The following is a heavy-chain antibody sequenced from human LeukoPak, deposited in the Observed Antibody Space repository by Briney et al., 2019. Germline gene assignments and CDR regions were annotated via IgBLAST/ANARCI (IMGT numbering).Heavy chain of an antibody. Sequence: SQTLSLTCAISGDSVSSSSAAWNWIRQSPSRGLEWLGRTYYRSKWYNDYAVSVKSRVTINPDTSENQFSLQLNSVTPEDTAVYYCTRVVAAAFDHWGQGTLVTVSS. CDR2: TYYRSKWYN. CDR3: TRVVAAAFDH. CDR1: GDSVSSSSAA. V-gene: IGHV6-1*01. D-gene: IGHD2-15*01. J-gene: IGHJ4*02.